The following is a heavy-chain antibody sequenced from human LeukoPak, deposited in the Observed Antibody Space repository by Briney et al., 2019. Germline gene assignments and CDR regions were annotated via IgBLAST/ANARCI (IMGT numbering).Heavy chain of an antibody. J-gene: IGHJ4*02. Sequence: GGSLRPSCAASGFTFSSYAMSWVRQAPGKGLEWVSAISGSGGSTYYADSVKGRFTISRDNSKNTLYLQMNSLRAEDTAVYYCAKDPEVDYGDYGAVAGWGQGTLVTVSS. CDR3: AKDPEVDYGDYGAVAG. V-gene: IGHV3-23*01. D-gene: IGHD4-17*01. CDR2: ISGSGGST. CDR1: GFTFSSYA.